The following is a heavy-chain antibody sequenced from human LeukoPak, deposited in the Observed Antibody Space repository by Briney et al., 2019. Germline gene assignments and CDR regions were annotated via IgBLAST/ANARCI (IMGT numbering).Heavy chain of an antibody. D-gene: IGHD3-22*01. J-gene: IGHJ5*02. Sequence: PSETLSLTCAVYGGSFSGYYWSWIRQPPGKGLEWIGEINHSGSTNYNPSLKSRVTISVDTSKNQFSLKLSSVTAADTAVYYCARVFYYDSRLNWFDPWGQGTLVTVSS. V-gene: IGHV4-34*01. CDR1: GGSFSGYY. CDR2: INHSGST. CDR3: ARVFYYDSRLNWFDP.